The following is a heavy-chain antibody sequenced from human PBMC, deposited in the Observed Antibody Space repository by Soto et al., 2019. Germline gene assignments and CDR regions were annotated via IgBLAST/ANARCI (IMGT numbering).Heavy chain of an antibody. Sequence: QVQLVQSGAEVKKPGSSVKVSCKASGGTFSSYTISWVRQAPGQGLEWMGRTIPILGTANYAQKFQGRVTITADKPTSTAYLELSSLRSDDTAVYYCARDPLYGSGSYHYAFDIWGQGTMVTVSS. V-gene: IGHV1-69*08. CDR2: TIPILGTA. J-gene: IGHJ3*02. D-gene: IGHD3-10*01. CDR1: GGTFSSYT. CDR3: ARDPLYGSGSYHYAFDI.